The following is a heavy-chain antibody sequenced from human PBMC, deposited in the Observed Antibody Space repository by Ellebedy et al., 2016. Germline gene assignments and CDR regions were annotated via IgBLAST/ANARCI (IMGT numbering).Heavy chain of an antibody. CDR1: GFSFSTHW. Sequence: GESLKISXAASGFSFSTHWMSWVRQAPGKGLEWVANIKEDGTETYYVQSVEGRFTISRDNDKNSLFLQMNSLRGEDTAVYYCASPLWFGDHYFHYWGQGTPVTVSS. V-gene: IGHV3-7*01. CDR3: ASPLWFGDHYFHY. CDR2: IKEDGTET. J-gene: IGHJ4*02. D-gene: IGHD3-10*01.